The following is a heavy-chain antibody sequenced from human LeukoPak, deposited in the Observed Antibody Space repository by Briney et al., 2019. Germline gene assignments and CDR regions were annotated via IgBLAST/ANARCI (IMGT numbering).Heavy chain of an antibody. D-gene: IGHD1-26*01. CDR2: IWYDGSSE. J-gene: IGHJ4*02. Sequence: GGSLRLSCAASGFTFSSNGMHWVRQAPGKGLEWVALIWYDGSSEYYADSVKGRLTISRDNPKNTLYLQMNSLRAEDTAVYYCVRDRGASLDYWGQGTLVTVSS. V-gene: IGHV3-33*01. CDR3: VRDRGASLDY. CDR1: GFTFSSNG.